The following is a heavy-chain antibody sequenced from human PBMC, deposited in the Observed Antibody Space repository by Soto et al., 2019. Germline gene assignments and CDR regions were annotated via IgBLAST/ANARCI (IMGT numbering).Heavy chain of an antibody. CDR2: LSGSGTIT. Sequence: EVQLLESGGGLVQPGGSLRLSCAASGFPFSSRAMSWVRQAPGQGLEWVSALSGSGTITDYADSVKGWFTISRDTSKNTLYLQMNSLRADDTAVYYCAEWARYCSGADCRAWGQGTLVTVSS. V-gene: IGHV3-23*01. CDR1: GFPFSSRA. D-gene: IGHD2-15*01. CDR3: AEWARYCSGADCRA. J-gene: IGHJ5*02.